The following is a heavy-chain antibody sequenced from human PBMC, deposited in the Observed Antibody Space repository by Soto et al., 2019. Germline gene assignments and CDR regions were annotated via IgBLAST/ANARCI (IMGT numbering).Heavy chain of an antibody. CDR3: ARHLGEGYFDY. Sequence: PSETPSLTCTVSGDSISSSSYFWGWVRQPPGKGLEWIGSIYYSGSTYYNPSPKSRVTIFVDTSKNHFSLKLSSVTAADTAVYYCARHLGEGYFDYWGQGTLVTVSS. J-gene: IGHJ4*02. V-gene: IGHV4-39*01. CDR1: GDSISSSSYF. CDR2: IYYSGST.